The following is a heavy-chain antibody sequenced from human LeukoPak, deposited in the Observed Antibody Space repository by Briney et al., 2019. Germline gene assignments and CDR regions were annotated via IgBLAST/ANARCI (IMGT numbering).Heavy chain of an antibody. V-gene: IGHV4-59*01. Sequence: SETLSLTCTVSGGSISSYYWSWIRQPPGKGLEWIGYIYYSGSTNYNPSLKSRVTISVDTSKNQFSLKLSSVTAADTAVYYCARDRKQLVDLGQGTLVTVSS. J-gene: IGHJ4*02. D-gene: IGHD6-6*01. CDR1: GGSISSYY. CDR2: IYYSGST. CDR3: ARDRKQLVD.